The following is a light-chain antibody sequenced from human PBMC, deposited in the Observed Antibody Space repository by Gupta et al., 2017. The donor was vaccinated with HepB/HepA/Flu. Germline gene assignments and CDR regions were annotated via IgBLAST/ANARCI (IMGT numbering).Light chain of an antibody. J-gene: IGKJ2*03. CDR2: ATS. V-gene: IGKV3-20*01. CDR1: QSVSNSY. CDR3: QQYCSSSSS. Sequence: EIVLTQSPGTLSLSPGERATLSCRASQSVSNSYLAWYQQKPGQAPSLLIYATSRRATGIPDRFSGSGSGTDFTLTISRLEPEDFAVYYCQQYCSSSSSFGQGTKLEIK.